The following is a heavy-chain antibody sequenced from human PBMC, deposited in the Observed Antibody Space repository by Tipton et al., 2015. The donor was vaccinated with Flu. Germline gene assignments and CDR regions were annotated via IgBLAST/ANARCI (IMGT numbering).Heavy chain of an antibody. CDR1: GYTFSTYS. V-gene: IGHV1-18*04. Sequence: QVQLVQSGAEVKRPGASVMVSCKASGYTFSTYSISWVRQAPGQGLEWMGWTSADNGNTHYAQKLQGRITMTTDTSTSKAYMELRRLTPDDTAVYYCARDGFGGILVEDYCGRGTLVTVSS. CDR3: ARDGFGGILVEDY. J-gene: IGHJ4*02. CDR2: TSADNGNT. D-gene: IGHD3-16*02.